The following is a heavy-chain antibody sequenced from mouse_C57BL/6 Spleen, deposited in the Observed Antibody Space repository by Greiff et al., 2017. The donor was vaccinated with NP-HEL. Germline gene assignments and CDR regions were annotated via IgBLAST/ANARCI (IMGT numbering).Heavy chain of an antibody. V-gene: IGHV5-4*01. Sequence: EVQVVESGGGLVKPGGSLKLSCAASGFTFSSYAMSWVRQTPEKRLEWVATISDGGSYTYYPDNVKGRFTISRDNAKNNLYLQMSHLKSEDTAMYYCAREWDGYYGYWGQGTTLTVSS. J-gene: IGHJ2*01. CDR1: GFTFSSYA. CDR2: ISDGGSYT. CDR3: AREWDGYYGY. D-gene: IGHD2-3*01.